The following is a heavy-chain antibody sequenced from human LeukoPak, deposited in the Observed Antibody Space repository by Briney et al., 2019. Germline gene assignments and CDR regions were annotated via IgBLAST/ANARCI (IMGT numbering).Heavy chain of an antibody. CDR2: SNSDGGST. CDR1: GFTLSSYW. Sequence: AGESLRLSCAASGFTLSSYWMHWVRQPPGKGLVWVSRSNSDGGSTSYADSVKGLFTISRDNAKNTLYLQMNSLRAEDTAVYYCARSEDSSGYTPPDYWGQGTLVTVSS. V-gene: IGHV3-74*01. D-gene: IGHD3-22*01. J-gene: IGHJ4*02. CDR3: ARSEDSSGYTPPDY.